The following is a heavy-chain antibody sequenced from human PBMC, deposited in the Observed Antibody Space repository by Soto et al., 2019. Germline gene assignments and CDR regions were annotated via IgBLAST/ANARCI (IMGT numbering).Heavy chain of an antibody. CDR3: ARARMVRGIIYYYGMDV. CDR1: GGSISSDGNY. V-gene: IGHV4-31*03. J-gene: IGHJ6*02. CDR2: IYYSGST. D-gene: IGHD3-10*01. Sequence: QVQLQESGPGLVKSSQTLSLTCTVSGGSISSDGNYWSWIRQHPGKGLEWIGYIYYSGSTNYNPSLKSRVTISVDTSKNQYSLKLNSVTAADTAVYYWARARMVRGIIYYYGMDVWGQGTTVTVSS.